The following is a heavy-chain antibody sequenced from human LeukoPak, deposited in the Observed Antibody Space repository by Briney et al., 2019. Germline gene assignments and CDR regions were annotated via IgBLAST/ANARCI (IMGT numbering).Heavy chain of an antibody. CDR2: IKQDGSEK. J-gene: IGHJ4*02. V-gene: IGHV3-7*01. Sequence: GGSLRLSCAASGFTFSSYWMSWVRQAPGKGLEWVANIKQDGSEKYYVDSVKGRFTISRDNAKNSLYLQMNSLRAEDTAVYYCARVLKEWKGGHFDYWGQGTLVTVSS. D-gene: IGHD3-3*01. CDR1: GFTFSSYW. CDR3: ARVLKEWKGGHFDY.